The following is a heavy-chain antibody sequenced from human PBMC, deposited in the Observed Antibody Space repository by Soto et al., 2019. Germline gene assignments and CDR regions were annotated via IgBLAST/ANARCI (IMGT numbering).Heavy chain of an antibody. V-gene: IGHV4-59*01. CDR2: VYYSGST. CDR1: GGSISSYS. J-gene: IGHJ3*02. Sequence: QVQLQESGPGLVKPSETLSLTCTVSGGSISSYSWSWIRQPPGKGLEWIGYVYYSGSTNYHPSLNSRVTTSIDTSKNQFSLKLSSVTAADTAVYYCARDSSSWHDAFDIWGQGTMVTVSS. CDR3: ARDSSSWHDAFDI. D-gene: IGHD6-13*01.